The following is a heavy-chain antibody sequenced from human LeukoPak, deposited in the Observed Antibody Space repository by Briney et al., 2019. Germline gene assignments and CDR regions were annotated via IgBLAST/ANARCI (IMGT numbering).Heavy chain of an antibody. D-gene: IGHD6-19*01. CDR3: ARPSSGWYYGY. V-gene: IGHV3-7*03. CDR1: GFTFSSYW. J-gene: IGHJ4*02. CDR2: IKQDGSEK. Sequence: GGSLRLSCAASGFTFSSYWMSWVRQAPGKGLEWVANIKQDGSEKYYVDSVKGRFTISRDNAKNSLYLRMNSPRAEDTAVYYCARPSSGWYYGYWGQGTLVTVSS.